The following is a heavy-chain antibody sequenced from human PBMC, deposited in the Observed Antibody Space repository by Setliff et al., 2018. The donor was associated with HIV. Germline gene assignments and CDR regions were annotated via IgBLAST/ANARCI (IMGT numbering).Heavy chain of an antibody. CDR3: TTISYYDSSGYGY. Sequence: PGGSLRLSCEASGFTFSNVWMSWVRQAPGKGLEWVGRVYSKSDGRTAEYAAPVKGRFTISRDDSKNTLYLEMSSLKTDDTAVYYCTTISYYDSSGYGYWGQGTLVTVSS. V-gene: IGHV3-15*01. CDR1: GFTFSNVW. J-gene: IGHJ4*02. D-gene: IGHD3-22*01. CDR2: VYSKSDGRTA.